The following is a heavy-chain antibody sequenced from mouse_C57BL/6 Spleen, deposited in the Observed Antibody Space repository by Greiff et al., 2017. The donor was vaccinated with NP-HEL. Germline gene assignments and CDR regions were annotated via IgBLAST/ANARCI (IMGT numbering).Heavy chain of an antibody. CDR3: ARRTTVEGYYYAMDY. J-gene: IGHJ4*01. D-gene: IGHD1-1*01. V-gene: IGHV1-55*01. CDR1: GYTFTSYW. CDR2: IYPGSGST. Sequence: QVQLQQPGAELVKPGASVKMSCKASGYTFTSYWITWVKQRPGQGLEWIGDIYPGSGSTNYNEKCKSKATLTVDTSSSTAYMQLSSLTSEDSAVYYCARRTTVEGYYYAMDYWGQGTSVTVSS.